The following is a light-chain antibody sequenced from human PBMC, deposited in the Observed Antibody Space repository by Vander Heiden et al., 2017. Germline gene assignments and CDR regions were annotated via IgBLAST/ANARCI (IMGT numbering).Light chain of an antibody. V-gene: IGKV3-20*01. Sequence: EIVLTQSSVTLSLSPGERATLSCRASQSVSSSYLAWYQQKPGQAPRLLIYGASTRATGIPDRFSGSGSGTDFTLTISRLEPEDFAVYFCQQYGGSPYTFGQGTKLEIK. CDR2: GAS. CDR3: QQYGGSPYT. CDR1: QSVSSSY. J-gene: IGKJ2*01.